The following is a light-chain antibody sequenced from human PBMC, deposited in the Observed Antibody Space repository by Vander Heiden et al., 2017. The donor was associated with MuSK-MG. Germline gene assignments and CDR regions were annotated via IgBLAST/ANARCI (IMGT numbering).Light chain of an antibody. J-gene: IGKJ5*01. CDR2: GAS. CDR1: PSVSGN. V-gene: IGKV3D-15*01. Sequence: EIVMTQSPATLSLSPGERATLSCRARPSVSGNLAWYQQKPHQAPRLLIYGASIRATGIPARFRGSGSGTEFTLSISRPQSDNCAVDLGKQESNWAPITCGQGTRLEIK. CDR3: KQESNWAPIT.